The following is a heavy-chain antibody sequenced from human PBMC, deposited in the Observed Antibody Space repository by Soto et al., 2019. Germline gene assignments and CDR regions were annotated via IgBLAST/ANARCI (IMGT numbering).Heavy chain of an antibody. J-gene: IGHJ5*02. V-gene: IGHV1-69*06. Sequence: ASVKVSCKASGGTFSSYAISWVRQAPGQGLEWMGGIIPIFGTANYAQKFQGRVTITADKSTSTAYMELSSLRSEDTAVYYCASGPYYDFWSGPPCAHNWFDPWGQGTLVTVSS. CDR2: IIPIFGTA. CDR3: ASGPYYDFWSGPPCAHNWFDP. D-gene: IGHD3-3*01. CDR1: GGTFSSYA.